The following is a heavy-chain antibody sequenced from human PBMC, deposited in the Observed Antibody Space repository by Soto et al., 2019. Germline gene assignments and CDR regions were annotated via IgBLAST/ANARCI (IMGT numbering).Heavy chain of an antibody. V-gene: IGHV3-23*01. J-gene: IGHJ4*02. Sequence: GGSLRLSCAASGFTFSSYAMSWVRRAPGKGLEWVSAISGSGGSTYYADSVKGRFTISRDNSKNTLYLQMNSLRAEDTAVYYCANAEGAAGPFDYWGQGTLVTVSS. D-gene: IGHD6-13*01. CDR2: ISGSGGST. CDR3: ANAEGAAGPFDY. CDR1: GFTFSSYA.